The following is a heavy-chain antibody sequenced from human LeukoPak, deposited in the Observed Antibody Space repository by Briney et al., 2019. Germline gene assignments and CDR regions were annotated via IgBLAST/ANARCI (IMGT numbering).Heavy chain of an antibody. Sequence: PSETLSLTCAVYGGSFSGYYWSWIRQPPGKGLEWIGEIDHSGSTNYNPSLKSRVTISVDTSKNQFSLKLSSVTAADTAAYYCARLWNGYCSGGSCYSRDYWGQGTLVTVSS. CDR2: IDHSGST. CDR1: GGSFSGYY. CDR3: ARLWNGYCSGGSCYSRDY. V-gene: IGHV4-34*01. J-gene: IGHJ4*02. D-gene: IGHD2-15*01.